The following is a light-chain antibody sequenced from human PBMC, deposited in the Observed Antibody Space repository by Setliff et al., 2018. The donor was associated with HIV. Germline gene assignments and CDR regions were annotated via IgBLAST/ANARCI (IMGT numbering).Light chain of an antibody. V-gene: IGLV2-23*02. J-gene: IGLJ1*01. CDR1: SSDVGSYNL. Sequence: QSALTQPASVSGSPGQSITISCTGTSSDVGSYNLVSWYQQHPGKAPKLMIYEVSKRPSGVSNRFSGSKSGNTASLTISGLQADDETDYYCCSYAGSTTSYVFGTGT. CDR3: CSYAGSTTSYV. CDR2: EVS.